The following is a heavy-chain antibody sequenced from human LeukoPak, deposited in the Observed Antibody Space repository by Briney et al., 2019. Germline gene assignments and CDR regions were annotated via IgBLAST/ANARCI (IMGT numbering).Heavy chain of an antibody. CDR2: IYYSGST. CDR1: GGSISSYY. V-gene: IGHV4-59*01. CDR3: AREQGDY. Sequence: SETLSLTCTVSGGSISSYYWSWIRQPPGKGLEWIGYIYYSGSTNYNPSLKSRVTISVDTSKNQFSLKLSSVTAADTAVYYCAREQGDYWGQGTLVTVSS. J-gene: IGHJ4*02.